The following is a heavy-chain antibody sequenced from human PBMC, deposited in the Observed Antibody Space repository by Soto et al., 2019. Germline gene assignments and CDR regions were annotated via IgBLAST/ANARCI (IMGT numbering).Heavy chain of an antibody. CDR3: ARLSSLDYFDY. CDR1: GYTFTSYY. Sequence: ASVKVSCKASGYTFTSYYMHWVRQAPGQGLEWMGWINPNSGGTNYAQKFQGWVTMTRDTSISTAYMELSRLRSDDTAVYYCARLSSLDYFDYWGQGTLVSVSS. V-gene: IGHV1-2*04. J-gene: IGHJ4*02. CDR2: INPNSGGT.